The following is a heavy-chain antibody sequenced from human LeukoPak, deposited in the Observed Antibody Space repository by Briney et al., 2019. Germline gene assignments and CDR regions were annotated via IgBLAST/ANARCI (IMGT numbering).Heavy chain of an antibody. D-gene: IGHD6-13*01. CDR2: MNPNSGNT. J-gene: IGHJ4*02. CDR1: GYTFTSYD. V-gene: IGHV1-8*03. Sequence: AASVKVSCKASGYTFTSYDINWVRQATGQGLEWMGWMNPNSGNTGYAQKFQGRVTITRNTSISTAYMELSSLRSEDTAVYYCAREGRDPPGMYDCWGQGTLVTVSS. CDR3: AREGRDPPGMYDC.